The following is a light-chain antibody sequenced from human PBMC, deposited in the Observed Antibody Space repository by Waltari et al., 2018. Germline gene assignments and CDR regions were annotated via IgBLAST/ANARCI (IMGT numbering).Light chain of an antibody. CDR3: NSDTSSHGLV. CDR1: SRDIGGYNY. CDR2: DVS. J-gene: IGLJ1*01. Sequence: QSALTQPASVSGSPGQSITISCTRTSRDIGGYNYISCYHQHPGKAPNVWIFDVSYRPSGVAKRFVGSKSGNTAFLPISRLQAEGEANYYCNSDTSSHGLVFGTGTKVTVL. V-gene: IGLV2-14*03.